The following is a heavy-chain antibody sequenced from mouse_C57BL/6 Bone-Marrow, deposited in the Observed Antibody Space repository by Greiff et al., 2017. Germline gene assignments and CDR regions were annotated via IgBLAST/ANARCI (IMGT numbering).Heavy chain of an antibody. Sequence: EVQLQQSGPELVKPGASVKISCKASGYTFTDYYMNWVKQSHGKSLEWIGDINPNNGGTSYNQKFKGKATLTVDKSSSTAYMELSSLTSEDSAVYFCARSASSSPAGFAYWGQVTLVTVSA. J-gene: IGHJ3*01. CDR1: GYTFTDYY. V-gene: IGHV1-26*01. CDR2: INPNNGGT. D-gene: IGHD3-2*02. CDR3: ARSASSSPAGFAY.